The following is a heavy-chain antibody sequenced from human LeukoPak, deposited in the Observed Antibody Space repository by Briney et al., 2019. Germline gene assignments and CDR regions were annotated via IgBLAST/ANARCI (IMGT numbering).Heavy chain of an antibody. CDR2: ISSSSSYI. CDR1: GFTFSSYS. D-gene: IGHD6-6*01. V-gene: IGHV3-21*01. CDR3: ARDGSSDAFDI. J-gene: IGHJ3*02. Sequence: GGSLRLSCAASGFTFSSYSMNWVRQAPGKGLEWVSSISSSSSYIYYADPVKGRFTISRDNAKNSLYLQMNSLRAEDTAVYYCARDGSSDAFDIWGQGTMVTVSS.